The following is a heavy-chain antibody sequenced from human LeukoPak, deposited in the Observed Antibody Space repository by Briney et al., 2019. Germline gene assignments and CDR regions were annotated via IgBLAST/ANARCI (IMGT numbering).Heavy chain of an antibody. Sequence: PGRSLRLSCAASGFTFSSYAMHWVRQAPGKGLEWVAVISYDGSNKYYADSVKGRFTISRDNSKNTLYLQMNSLRAEDTAVYYCATSRYFDWLCPFDYWGQGTLVTASS. CDR2: ISYDGSNK. V-gene: IGHV3-30*04. CDR1: GFTFSSYA. CDR3: ATSRYFDWLCPFDY. J-gene: IGHJ4*02. D-gene: IGHD3-9*01.